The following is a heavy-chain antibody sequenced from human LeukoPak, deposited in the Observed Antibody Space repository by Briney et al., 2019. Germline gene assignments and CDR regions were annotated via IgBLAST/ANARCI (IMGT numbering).Heavy chain of an antibody. V-gene: IGHV1-18*01. CDR1: GYTFTSYG. J-gene: IGHJ5*02. D-gene: IGHD6-13*01. Sequence: ASVKVSCKASGYTFTSYGISWVRQAPGQGLEWMGWISAYNGNTNYAQKLQGRVTMTTDTSTSTAYMELRSLRSDDTAVYHCARVRGISAAGPNWFYPGGQGTLVIVSS. CDR2: ISAYNGNT. CDR3: ARVRGISAAGPNWFYP.